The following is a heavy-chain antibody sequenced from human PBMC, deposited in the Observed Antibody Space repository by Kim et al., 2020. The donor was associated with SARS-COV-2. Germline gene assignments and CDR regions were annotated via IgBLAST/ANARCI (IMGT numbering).Heavy chain of an antibody. CDR2: IYYSGST. J-gene: IGHJ6*03. CDR3: ARSYSSSWYPSPYYYYYM. Sequence: SETLSLTCTVSGGSISSYYWSWIRQPPGKGLEWIGYIYYSGSTNYNPSLKSRVTISVDTSKNQFSLKLSSVTAADTAVYYCARSYSSSWYPSPYYYYYM. V-gene: IGHV4-59*01. CDR1: GGSISSYY. D-gene: IGHD6-13*01.